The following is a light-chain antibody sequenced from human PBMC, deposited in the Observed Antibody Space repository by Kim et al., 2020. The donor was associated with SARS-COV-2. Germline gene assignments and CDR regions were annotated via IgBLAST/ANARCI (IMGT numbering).Light chain of an antibody. CDR1: GSDVGIYNY. CDR3: SSYTSRNTYV. J-gene: IGLJ1*01. V-gene: IGLV2-14*03. CDR2: DVN. Sequence: QSALTQPASVSGSPGQSITISCSGTGSDVGIYNYISWYQQHPGKVPKRIIYDVNTRPSGVSDRFSGSHSGNTASLTISGLQTDDEADYYCSSYTSRNTYVFGSGTKVTVL.